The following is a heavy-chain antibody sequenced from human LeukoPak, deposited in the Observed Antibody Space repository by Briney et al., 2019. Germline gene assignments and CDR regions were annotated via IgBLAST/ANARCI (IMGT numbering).Heavy chain of an antibody. D-gene: IGHD6-13*01. CDR2: IYTSGIT. J-gene: IGHJ2*01. Sequence: SETLSLTCTVSGGSISSYYWTWIRQPAGKGLEWIGRIYTSGITNYNSSLKSRITMSVDTSKNQFSLKLNSVTAADTAVYYCVMEVAEAQGRYFDLWGRGTLVTVSS. V-gene: IGHV4-4*07. CDR1: GGSISSYY. CDR3: VMEVAEAQGRYFDL.